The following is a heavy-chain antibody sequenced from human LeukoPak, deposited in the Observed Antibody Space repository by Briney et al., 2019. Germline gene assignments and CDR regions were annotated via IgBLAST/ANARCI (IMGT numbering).Heavy chain of an antibody. D-gene: IGHD6-13*01. CDR1: GFTFSNYA. J-gene: IGHJ4*02. CDR2: ISSNGGST. CDR3: VRDSAAGFLRGDY. Sequence: GGSLRLSCSASGFTFSNYAIQWVRQAPGKGLEYVSAISSNGGSTYYADSVKGRFTISRDNSKNTLYLQMSSLRAEDTAVYCCVRDSAAGFLRGDYWGQGTLVTVSS. V-gene: IGHV3-64D*09.